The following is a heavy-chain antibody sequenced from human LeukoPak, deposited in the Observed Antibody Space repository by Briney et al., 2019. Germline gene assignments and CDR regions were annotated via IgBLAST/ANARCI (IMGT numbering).Heavy chain of an antibody. CDR3: ARGATGYCSSPRCSGQNPDY. Sequence: GASVKVSCKASGYTFTGYYLHWVRQAPGQGLEWMGWINPNSGGTNYAQKFQGRVTMTRDTSISTVYMEVSRLRSDDTAVYYCARGATGYCSSPRCSGQNPDYWGQGTLVTVSS. V-gene: IGHV1-2*02. CDR2: INPNSGGT. J-gene: IGHJ4*02. D-gene: IGHD2-2*01. CDR1: GYTFTGYY.